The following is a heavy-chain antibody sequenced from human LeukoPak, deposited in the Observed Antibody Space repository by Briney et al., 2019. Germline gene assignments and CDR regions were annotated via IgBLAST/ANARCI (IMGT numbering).Heavy chain of an antibody. CDR1: GFTFSSYA. CDR2: ISGSGGST. Sequence: QPGGSLRLSCAASGFTFSSYAMSWVRQAPGKGLEWVSAISGSGGSTYYADSVKGRFTISRDNSKNTLYPQMNSLRAEDTAVYYCAKDDLGYCSSTSCYAGYFDYWGQGTLVTVSS. V-gene: IGHV3-23*01. D-gene: IGHD2-2*01. J-gene: IGHJ4*02. CDR3: AKDDLGYCSSTSCYAGYFDY.